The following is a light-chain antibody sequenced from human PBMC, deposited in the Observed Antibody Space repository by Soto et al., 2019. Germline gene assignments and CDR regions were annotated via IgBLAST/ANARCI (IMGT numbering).Light chain of an antibody. CDR2: GAS. V-gene: IGKV1-17*03. Sequence: DIQMTQSPSAMSASVVDRVTITCRASQGIGNYLAWFQQKPGKVPKRLIYGASNLQSGVPSRFSGSGSGTEFTLTISSLQSEDFAVYYCQQYNNWPPWTFGQGTKVDIK. J-gene: IGKJ1*01. CDR1: QGIGNY. CDR3: QQYNNWPPWT.